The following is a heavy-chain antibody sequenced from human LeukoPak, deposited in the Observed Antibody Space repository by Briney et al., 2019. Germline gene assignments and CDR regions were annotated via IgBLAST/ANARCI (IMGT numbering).Heavy chain of an antibody. V-gene: IGHV4-31*03. D-gene: IGHD5-18*01. CDR3: ARTAGWSYGFDY. CDR1: GGSISSSNYY. J-gene: IGHJ4*02. Sequence: PSETLSLTCTVSGGSISSSNYYWGWIRQHPGKGLEWIGYVYNSGTTYYNPSLESRVTISGDTSKNQFSLKLSSVTAADTAVYYCARTAGWSYGFDYWGQGTLVTVSS. CDR2: VYNSGTT.